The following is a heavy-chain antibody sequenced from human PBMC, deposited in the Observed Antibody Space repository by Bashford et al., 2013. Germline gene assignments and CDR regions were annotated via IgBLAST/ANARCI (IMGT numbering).Heavy chain of an antibody. CDR3: ASAVVVVAAIHDAFDI. V-gene: IGHV4-61*01. Sequence: SSETLSLTCTVSGGSVISGNYYWSWIRQPPGKGLEWIGYIYYSGSTNYNPSLKSRVTISVDTSKNQFSLKLSSVTAADTAVYYCASAVVVVAAIHDAFDIWGPRDNGHRL. CDR1: GGSVISGNYY. J-gene: IGHJ3*02. D-gene: IGHD2-15*01. CDR2: IYYSGST.